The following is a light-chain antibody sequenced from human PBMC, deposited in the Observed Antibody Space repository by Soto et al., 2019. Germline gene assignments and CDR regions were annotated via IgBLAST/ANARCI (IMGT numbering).Light chain of an antibody. Sequence: EIVLTQSPATLSLSPGERATLSCRASQSVSSYLAWYQQKPGQAPRLLIYDASNRATGIPARFSGSGSGTAFTLTISSLEPEDFAVYYGQQRSNWPRFTFGPGTKVDIK. CDR2: DAS. V-gene: IGKV3-11*01. CDR3: QQRSNWPRFT. CDR1: QSVSSY. J-gene: IGKJ3*01.